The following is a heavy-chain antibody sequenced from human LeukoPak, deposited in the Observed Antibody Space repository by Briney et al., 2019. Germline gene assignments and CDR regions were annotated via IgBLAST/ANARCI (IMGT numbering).Heavy chain of an antibody. Sequence: ASVKVSCKASGYTFTAYYMHWVRQAPGQGLEWMGRINPSSGGTNFAQRFQGRVTMTWDTSISTAYMELSRLRSDDTAVYYCANSIAVTGFDYWGQRTLVTVSS. V-gene: IGHV1-2*06. CDR2: INPSSGGT. CDR1: GYTFTAYY. CDR3: ANSIAVTGFDY. J-gene: IGHJ4*02. D-gene: IGHD6-19*01.